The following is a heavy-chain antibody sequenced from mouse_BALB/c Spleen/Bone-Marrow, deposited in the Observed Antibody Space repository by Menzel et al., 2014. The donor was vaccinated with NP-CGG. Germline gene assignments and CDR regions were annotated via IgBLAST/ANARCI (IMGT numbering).Heavy chain of an antibody. Sequence: QVQLQQSGPGLVQPSQSLSITCTVSGFSLTTYGVHWVRQSPGKGLEWLGAIWSGGNTDYNAAFIPRLSNSKDNSKSQVFFQMNSLQAYDTAIYYCARKLRFYAMDYWGQGTSVTGSS. J-gene: IGHJ4*01. CDR2: IWSGGNT. CDR3: ARKLRFYAMDY. CDR1: GFSLTTYG. V-gene: IGHV2-2*01. D-gene: IGHD1-1*01.